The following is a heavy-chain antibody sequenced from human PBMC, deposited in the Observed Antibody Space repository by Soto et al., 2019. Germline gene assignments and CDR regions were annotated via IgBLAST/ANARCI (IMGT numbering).Heavy chain of an antibody. D-gene: IGHD2-15*01. CDR1: GGSFSGYY. V-gene: IGHV4-34*01. CDR3: ANAQPGVCGGGRCSSIGEDF. J-gene: IGHJ4*02. Sequence: QVQLKQWGAGLLKPSETLSLTCAVYGGSFSGYYWSWIRQEPGKGLEWIGEINHSGSTNYNPSLXXRGTLSVDTSXXQXSXXLTSVTAADTAVYYCANAQPGVCGGGRCSSIGEDFWGQGTLVTVSS. CDR2: INHSGST.